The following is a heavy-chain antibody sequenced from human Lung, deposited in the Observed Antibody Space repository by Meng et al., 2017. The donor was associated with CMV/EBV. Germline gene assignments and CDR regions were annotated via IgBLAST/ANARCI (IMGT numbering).Heavy chain of an antibody. Sequence: ASXXVSXKASGYTFIAYAFSWVRQAPGQGHEWMGWISAYNGNTNYAQKVQGRVTMTTDTSTSTAYMELRSLRSDDTAVYYCARSDMIRGVVVLDYWGQGTXV. CDR3: ARSDMIRGVVVLDY. J-gene: IGHJ4*02. CDR1: GYTFIAYA. V-gene: IGHV1-18*01. D-gene: IGHD3-10*01. CDR2: ISAYNGNT.